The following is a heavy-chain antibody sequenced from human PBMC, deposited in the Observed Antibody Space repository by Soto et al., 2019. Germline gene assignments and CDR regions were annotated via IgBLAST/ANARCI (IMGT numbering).Heavy chain of an antibody. V-gene: IGHV4-59*11. Sequence: PSETLSLTCTVSGGSISSHYWSWVRQFPGKGLEWIGYIYYSGSTKYNPSLKSRVTIPVDTSNDQFSMKLSSVTAADTAVYYCARDRYSNGWLDYWGQGTLVTVSS. CDR1: GGSISSHY. D-gene: IGHD6-19*01. CDR3: ARDRYSNGWLDY. CDR2: IYYSGST. J-gene: IGHJ4*02.